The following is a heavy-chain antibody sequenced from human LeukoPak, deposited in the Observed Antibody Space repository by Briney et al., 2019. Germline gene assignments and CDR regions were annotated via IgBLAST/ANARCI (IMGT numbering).Heavy chain of an antibody. V-gene: IGHV3-20*04. J-gene: IGHJ3*02. CDR3: AKGSGAFYYDSSGYSNDAFDI. Sequence: GGSLRLSCAASGFTFDDYGMSWVRQAPGKGLEWVSGINWNGGSTGYADSVKGRFTISRDNAKNSLYLQMNSLRAEDTALYYCAKGSGAFYYDSSGYSNDAFDIWGQGTMVTVSS. D-gene: IGHD3-22*01. CDR2: INWNGGST. CDR1: GFTFDDYG.